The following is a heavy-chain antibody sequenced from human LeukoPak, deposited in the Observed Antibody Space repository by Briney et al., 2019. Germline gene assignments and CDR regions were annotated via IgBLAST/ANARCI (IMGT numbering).Heavy chain of an antibody. CDR2: ISSSSSYI. Sequence: GGALRLSCAASGFTFSSDSMNWLPRAPGKGLEWVSSISSSSSYIYYADSVKGRFTISRDNAKNSLYLQMNSLRAEDTAVYYCARDLMGEDYDFWSGYYCFDYWGQGTLVTVSS. D-gene: IGHD3-3*01. V-gene: IGHV3-21*01. CDR1: GFTFSSDS. CDR3: ARDLMGEDYDFWSGYYCFDY. J-gene: IGHJ4*02.